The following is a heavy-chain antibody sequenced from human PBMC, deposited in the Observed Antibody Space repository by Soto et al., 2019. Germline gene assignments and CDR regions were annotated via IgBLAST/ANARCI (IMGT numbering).Heavy chain of an antibody. V-gene: IGHV3-11*01. D-gene: IGHD2-8*01. Sequence: VGSLRLSCAASGFTFSGYYTSWIRQAPGKGLEWVSYIGDSSSIYHADSVRGRFTISGDNAKNSLYLQMSSLRAEDTAVYYCARIGCCTNGVCYPDYYGLHVWGQGTTVTVSS. CDR3: ARIGCCTNGVCYPDYYGLHV. CDR1: GFTFSGYY. CDR2: IGDSSSI. J-gene: IGHJ6*02.